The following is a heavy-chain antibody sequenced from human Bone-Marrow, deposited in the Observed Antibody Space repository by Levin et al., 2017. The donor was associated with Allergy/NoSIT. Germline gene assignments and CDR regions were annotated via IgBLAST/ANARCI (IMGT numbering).Heavy chain of an antibody. Sequence: GGSLRLSCAASGFTFENYAMHWVRQAPGKGLEWVAGITWRGDIIGYGDSVQGRFTISRDNAKNSLFLHMKRLRTEDTALYYCAKAGGTTYFNSVFDSWGQGALVTVSS. V-gene: IGHV3-9*01. CDR3: AKAGGTTYFNSVFDS. CDR2: ITWRGDII. CDR1: GFTFENYA. J-gene: IGHJ4*02. D-gene: IGHD2/OR15-2a*01.